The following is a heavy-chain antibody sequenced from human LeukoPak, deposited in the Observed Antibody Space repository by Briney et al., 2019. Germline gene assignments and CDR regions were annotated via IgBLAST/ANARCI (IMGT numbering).Heavy chain of an antibody. Sequence: ASVKVSCKASGYTFTSYYMHWVRQAPGQGLEWMGIINPSGGSTSYAQKFQGRVTMTRDTSTSTVYMELSSLRVEDTAVYYCARDSSGWLQLSSTFDYWGQGTLVTVSS. D-gene: IGHD5-24*01. J-gene: IGHJ4*02. V-gene: IGHV1-46*01. CDR3: ARDSSGWLQLSSTFDY. CDR2: INPSGGST. CDR1: GYTFTSYY.